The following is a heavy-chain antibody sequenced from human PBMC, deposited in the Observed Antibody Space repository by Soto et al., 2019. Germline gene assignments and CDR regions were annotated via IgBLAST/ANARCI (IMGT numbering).Heavy chain of an antibody. CDR3: VRGGIAGHWFDP. J-gene: IGHJ5*02. Sequence: SETLSLTCSVSRAFINSGGFYYSWIRQPPGKGLEWLGYIFHSGSTPYTPSLRGRLTLSADTSRNQLSLHLTSVTAADTAVYYCVRGGIAGHWFDPWGQGIVVTVSS. D-gene: IGHD2-21*01. CDR1: RAFINSGGFY. V-gene: IGHV4-31*03. CDR2: IFHSGST.